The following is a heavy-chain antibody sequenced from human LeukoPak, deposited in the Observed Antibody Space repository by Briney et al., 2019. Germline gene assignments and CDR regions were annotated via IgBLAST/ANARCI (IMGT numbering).Heavy chain of an antibody. D-gene: IGHD6-19*01. CDR2: IYSGGSA. V-gene: IGHV3-66*01. CDR1: GFTVSSNY. CDR3: ATSGWWGYFDY. J-gene: IGHJ4*02. Sequence: GGSLRLSCAASGFTVSSNYMSWVRQAPGKGLEWVSIIYSGGSAYYADSVRGRFTISRDNSKNTLFLLMNSLRAEDTAVYYCATSGWWGYFDYWGQGTLVTVSS.